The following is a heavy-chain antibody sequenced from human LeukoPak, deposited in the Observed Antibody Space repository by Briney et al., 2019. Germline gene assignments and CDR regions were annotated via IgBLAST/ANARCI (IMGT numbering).Heavy chain of an antibody. V-gene: IGHV3-23*01. CDR3: AKGDSAYYAFDY. J-gene: IGHJ4*02. Sequence: PGGSLRLSCAGSGFTFTSYAMSWVRQSPGKGLEWVSTISGSGGSTWNADSVKGRFTISRDNSKNTLYLHMNSLRGEDTAVYFCAKGDSAYYAFDYWGPGTLVTVS. CDR1: GFTFTSYA. CDR2: ISGSGGST. D-gene: IGHD1-26*01.